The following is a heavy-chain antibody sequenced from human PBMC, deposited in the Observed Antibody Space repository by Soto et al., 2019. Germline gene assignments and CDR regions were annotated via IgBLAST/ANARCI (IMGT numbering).Heavy chain of an antibody. Sequence: GGSRRLSCAASGFTFSNAWMNWVRQAPGKGLEWVGRIKSKTDGGTTDYAAPVKGRFTISRDDSKNTLYLQMNSLKTEDTAVYYCTTEDYAEAMIDYWGQGTLVTVSS. J-gene: IGHJ4*02. CDR2: IKSKTDGGTT. V-gene: IGHV3-15*07. CDR1: GFTFSNAW. D-gene: IGHD4-17*01. CDR3: TTEDYAEAMIDY.